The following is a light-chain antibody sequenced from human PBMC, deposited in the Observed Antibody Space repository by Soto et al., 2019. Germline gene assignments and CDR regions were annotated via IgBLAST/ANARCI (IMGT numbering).Light chain of an antibody. Sequence: EIVLTQSPATLSLSPGERATLSCRASQSVSSSYLAWYHQKPGQPPRLLIYGASSRATGIPDRFSGSGSGTDFTLTISSLEPEDFAVYYCQQYGSSPLTFGGGTKVEIK. V-gene: IGKV3-20*01. CDR1: QSVSSSY. CDR3: QQYGSSPLT. J-gene: IGKJ4*01. CDR2: GAS.